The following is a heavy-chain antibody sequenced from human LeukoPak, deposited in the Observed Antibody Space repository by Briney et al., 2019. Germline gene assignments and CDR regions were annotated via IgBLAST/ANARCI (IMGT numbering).Heavy chain of an antibody. V-gene: IGHV3-21*01. CDR1: GFTFSSYS. Sequence: GGSLRLSCAASGFTFSSYSMIWVRQAAGQGLEWVSSISGSSNFVYYADSVKGRFTLSRDNAKNSLYLQMNSLRVEDTAVYYCARPPSRGATYYYYMDVWGTGTTVTVSS. J-gene: IGHJ6*03. CDR3: ARPPSRGATYYYYMDV. CDR2: ISGSSNFV.